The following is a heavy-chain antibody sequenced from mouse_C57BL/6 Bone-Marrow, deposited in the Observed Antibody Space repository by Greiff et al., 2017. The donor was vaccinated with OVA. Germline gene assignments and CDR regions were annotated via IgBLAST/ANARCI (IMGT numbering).Heavy chain of an antibody. CDR1: GFSLTSYG. Sequence: VKLQESGPGLVQPSQSLSITCTVSGFSLTSYGVHWVRQSPGKGLEWLGVIWRGGSTDYNAAFMSRLSTTKDNSKSQVFFKMNSLQADDTAIYYCSILLYDGYHPDYYAMDYWGQGTSVTVSS. D-gene: IGHD2-3*01. CDR3: SILLYDGYHPDYYAMDY. CDR2: IWRGGST. V-gene: IGHV2-5*01. J-gene: IGHJ4*01.